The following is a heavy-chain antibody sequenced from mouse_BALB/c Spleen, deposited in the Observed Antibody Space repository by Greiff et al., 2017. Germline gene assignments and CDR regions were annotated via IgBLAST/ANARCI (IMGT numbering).Heavy chain of an antibody. V-gene: IGHV5-17*02. CDR3: AREVYGPFDY. J-gene: IGHJ2*01. D-gene: IGHD1-1*02. CDR2: ISSGSSTI. Sequence: EVNVVESGGGLVQPGGSRKLSCAASGFTFSSFGMHWVRQAPEKGLEWVAYISSGSSTIYYADTVKGRFTISRDNPKNTLFLQMTSLRSEDTAMYYCAREVYGPFDYWGQGTTLTVSS. CDR1: GFTFSSFG.